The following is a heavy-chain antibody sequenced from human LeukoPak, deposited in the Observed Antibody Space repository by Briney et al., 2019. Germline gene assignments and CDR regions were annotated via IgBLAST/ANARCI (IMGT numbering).Heavy chain of an antibody. D-gene: IGHD3-3*01. Sequence: SETLSLSCTVSGDSISDFSWTWIRQTPGKGLEWIGFISSSGTSHYSPSLESRVTFSLDTSKSQFSLSLKSVTAADTAVYYCARVFRGAVTSNWFDPWRQGILVTVSS. J-gene: IGHJ5*02. CDR3: ARVFRGAVTSNWFDP. V-gene: IGHV4-59*01. CDR1: GDSISDFS. CDR2: ISSSGTS.